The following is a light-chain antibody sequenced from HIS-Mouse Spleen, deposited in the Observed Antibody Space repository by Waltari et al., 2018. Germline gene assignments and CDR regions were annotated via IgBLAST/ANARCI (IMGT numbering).Light chain of an antibody. J-gene: IGLJ1*01. CDR3: CSYAGSYTGV. Sequence: QSALTQPRSVSGSPGKSVTIACTGTSSDVGGNNYVSWYQQHTGKAPKLMIYDVSKRPSGVPDRFSGSKSGNTASLTISGLQAEDGADYYCCSYAGSYTGVFGTGTKVTVL. CDR1: SSDVGGNNY. V-gene: IGLV2-11*01. CDR2: DVS.